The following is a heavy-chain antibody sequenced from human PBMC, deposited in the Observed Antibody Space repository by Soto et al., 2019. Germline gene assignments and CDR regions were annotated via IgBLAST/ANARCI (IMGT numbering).Heavy chain of an antibody. D-gene: IGHD1-1*01. CDR2: ISSSSSTI. Sequence: EVQLVESGGGLVQPGGSLRLSCAASGFTFSSYSMSWVRQAPGKALEWVSYISSSSSTIYYADSVKGRFTISRDNAKNSLYLQMNRLRDEDTAVYYCARTSGRFDYWGQGTLVTVSS. J-gene: IGHJ4*02. CDR3: ARTSGRFDY. CDR1: GFTFSSYS. V-gene: IGHV3-48*02.